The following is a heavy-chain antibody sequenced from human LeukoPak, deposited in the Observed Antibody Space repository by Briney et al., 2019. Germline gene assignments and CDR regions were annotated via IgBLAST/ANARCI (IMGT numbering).Heavy chain of an antibody. D-gene: IGHD3-16*02. J-gene: IGHJ6*04. Sequence: GGSLRLSWAAAGFTLSSYAMSWVRQGPGKGLEWVSAISVSGNTYHADSVKGRFTISRDSSKNTLYLQMNSLRAEDTAVYYCARDRFTDVWGKGTTVTVSS. CDR1: GFTLSSYA. CDR3: ARDRFTDV. CDR2: ISVSGNT. V-gene: IGHV3-23*01.